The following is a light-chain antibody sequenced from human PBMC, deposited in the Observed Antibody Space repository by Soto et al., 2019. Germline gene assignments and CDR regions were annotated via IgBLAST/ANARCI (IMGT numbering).Light chain of an antibody. Sequence: EVVVTQAPSTLSVSLGQRATLSCRTSQTVSNNLAWYRQKPGQAPSLLIYGISTRATGLPARFSGAGSGTEFTLTISSLQSEDSAVYYCQQHNNWPHTFGQGTKLEIK. CDR3: QQHNNWPHT. V-gene: IGKV3-15*01. J-gene: IGKJ2*01. CDR2: GIS. CDR1: QTVSNN.